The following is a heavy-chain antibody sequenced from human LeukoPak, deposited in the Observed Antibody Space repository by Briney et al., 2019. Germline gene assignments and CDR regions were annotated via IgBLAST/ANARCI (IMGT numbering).Heavy chain of an antibody. CDR1: GGSMSSYY. CDR3: AREPGFDSSGYLNWFDP. Sequence: SETLSLTRTVSGGSMSSYYWSWIRQPPGKGLEWIGYIYYSGSTKYNPSLKSRVTISVDTSKNQFSLKLSSVTAADTAVYYCAREPGFDSSGYLNWFDPWGQGTLVTVSS. V-gene: IGHV4-59*12. CDR2: IYYSGST. D-gene: IGHD3-22*01. J-gene: IGHJ5*02.